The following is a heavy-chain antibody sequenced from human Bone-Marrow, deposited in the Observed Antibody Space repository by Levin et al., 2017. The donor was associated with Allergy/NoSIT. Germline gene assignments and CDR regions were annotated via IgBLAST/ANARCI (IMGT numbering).Heavy chain of an antibody. J-gene: IGHJ4*02. CDR2: INPNSGDT. CDR3: ARERSITIVGVVPTKTFDY. CDR1: GYTFTGYY. V-gene: IGHV1-2*02. D-gene: IGHD3-3*01. Sequence: GESLKISCKASGYTFTGYYLHWVRQAPGQGLEWMGWINPNSGDTNSAQKFQGRVTMTRDTSITTAYMELSRLTSDDTAVYYGARERSITIVGVVPTKTFDYWGQGTLVTVSS.